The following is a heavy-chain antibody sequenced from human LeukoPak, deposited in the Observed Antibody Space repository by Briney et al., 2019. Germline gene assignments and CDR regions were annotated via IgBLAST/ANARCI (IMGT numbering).Heavy chain of an antibody. CDR2: ISDYNGNT. V-gene: IGHV1-18*01. J-gene: IGHJ4*02. CDR3: ARVWMGYYGSGSYHYFDY. Sequence: ASVTVSCKASGYTVTSWGLSGVQQPPGQGGEGMGWISDYNGNTNYAQKPQGTVNMTTETSKGTAHTELRSLSCHDTAVYYWARVWMGYYGSGSYHYFDYWGQGTLVTVSS. D-gene: IGHD3-10*01. CDR1: GYTVTSWG.